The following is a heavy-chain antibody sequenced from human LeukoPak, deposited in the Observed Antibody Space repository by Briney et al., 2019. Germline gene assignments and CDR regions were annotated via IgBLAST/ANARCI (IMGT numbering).Heavy chain of an antibody. V-gene: IGHV4-34*01. CDR2: INHSGST. CDR1: GGSFSGYY. Sequence: PSETLSLTCAVYGGSFSGYYWSWIRQPPGKGLEWIGEINHSGSTNYNPSLKSRVTISVDTSKNQFSLKLSSVTAADTAVYYCARVWGFYLYYGMDVWGQGTTVTVSS. D-gene: IGHD3-16*02. J-gene: IGHJ6*02. CDR3: ARVWGFYLYYGMDV.